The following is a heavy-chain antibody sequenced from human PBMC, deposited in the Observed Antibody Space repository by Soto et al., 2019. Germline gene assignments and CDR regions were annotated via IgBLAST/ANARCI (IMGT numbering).Heavy chain of an antibody. V-gene: IGHV1-18*01. CDR1: GYTFTSYG. J-gene: IGHJ6*02. CDR3: ARESCRHCWGSYSPYDHYGRDA. CDR2: ITAYNGNT. D-gene: IGHD3-10*02. Sequence: QVQLVQSGAEVKKPGASVKVSCKASGYTFTSYGISWVRQAPGQGLEWIGWITAYNGNTNYAQKLQDRVTMTTDTATREAYEELRSLRSDDTAVEYCARESCRHCWGSYSPYDHYGRDAWGQGTTVTVAS.